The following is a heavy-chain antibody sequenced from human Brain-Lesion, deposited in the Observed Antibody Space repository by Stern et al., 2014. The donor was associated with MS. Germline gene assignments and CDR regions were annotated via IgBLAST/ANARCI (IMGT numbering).Heavy chain of an antibody. CDR3: AKLWLGELPESPFDY. V-gene: IGHV4-39*01. Sequence: VQLVESGPGLVKPSETLSLTCTVSGGSISSSSYYWGWIRQPPGKGLVWIGSIICRGAPNYNPSLKMRLTIPWNAPKNKFPLRLIFGTAADTAVYFCAKLWLGELPESPFDYWGQGTLVTVSS. J-gene: IGHJ4*02. CDR2: IICRGAP. D-gene: IGHD3-10*01. CDR1: GGSISSSSYY.